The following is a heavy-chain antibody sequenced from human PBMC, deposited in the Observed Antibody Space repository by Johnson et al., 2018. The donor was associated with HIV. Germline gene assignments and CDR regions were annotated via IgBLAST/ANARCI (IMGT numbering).Heavy chain of an antibody. CDR1: GFTFSSYA. D-gene: IGHD3-22*01. J-gene: IGHJ3*02. CDR2: ISYDGSNK. Sequence: QVQLVESGGGVVQPGRSLRLSCAASGFTFSSYAMHWVRQAPGKGLEWVAVISYDGSNKYYADSVKGRFTISRDNSKNTVYLQMKSLRAEDTAVYYCARGIAPGGHYYSSGYYGDAFDTWGQGTMVTVSS. CDR3: ARGIAPGGHYYSSGYYGDAFDT. V-gene: IGHV3-30*04.